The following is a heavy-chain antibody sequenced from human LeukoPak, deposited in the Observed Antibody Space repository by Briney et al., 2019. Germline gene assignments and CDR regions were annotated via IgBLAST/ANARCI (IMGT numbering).Heavy chain of an antibody. D-gene: IGHD5-12*01. CDR2: INHSGST. CDR1: GGSFSGYY. CDR3: ARRPDGMGLRFGYYYYYMDV. V-gene: IGHV4-34*01. J-gene: IGHJ6*03. Sequence: SETLSLTCAVYGGSFSGYYWSWIRQPPGEGLEWIGEINHSGSTNYNPSLKSRVTISVDTSKNQFSLKLSSVTAADTAVYYCARRPDGMGLRFGYYYYYMDVWGKGTTVTISS.